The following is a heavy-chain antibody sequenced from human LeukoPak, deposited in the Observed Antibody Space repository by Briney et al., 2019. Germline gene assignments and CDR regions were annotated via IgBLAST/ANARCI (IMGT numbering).Heavy chain of an antibody. CDR3: ARHERGAENLDY. D-gene: IGHD1-1*01. J-gene: IGHJ4*02. V-gene: IGHV4-59*08. Sequence: SETLSLTCTVPGASISNYYWSWIRQPPGKGLECIGYVSNSGRTNHNPSLKSRVTISADTSKNQFSLKLTSVTAADTAVYYCARHERGAENLDYWGQGTLVTVSS. CDR2: VSNSGRT. CDR1: GASISNYY.